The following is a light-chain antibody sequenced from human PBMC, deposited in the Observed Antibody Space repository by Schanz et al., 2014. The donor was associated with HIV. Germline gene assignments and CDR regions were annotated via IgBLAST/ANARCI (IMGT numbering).Light chain of an antibody. V-gene: IGKV3-20*01. J-gene: IGKJ2*01. CDR3: QHYGSSPPEVP. CDR2: GAS. CDR1: QSVKSSY. Sequence: ENVLTQSPGTLSLSPGERATISCRASQSVKSSYLAWYQQKLGQAPRLLIYGASSRATGVPDRFSGSGSGTDFTLTISRLEPDDFAVYYCQHYGSSPPEVPFGQGTKLEIK.